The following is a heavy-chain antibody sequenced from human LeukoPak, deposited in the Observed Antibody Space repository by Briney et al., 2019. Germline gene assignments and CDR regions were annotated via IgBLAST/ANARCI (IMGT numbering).Heavy chain of an antibody. V-gene: IGHV3-7*01. J-gene: IGHJ4*02. CDR3: TRRTGPFDY. D-gene: IGHD3/OR15-3a*01. Sequence: GGSLRLSCAASGFSFSSYWMSWVRQAPGKGLEWVAIIKQDGSERYYVDSVKGRFTISRDNSRNSLYLQMDILRAEDTAVYYCTRRTGPFDYWGQGTLVTVSS. CDR1: GFSFSSYW. CDR2: IKQDGSER.